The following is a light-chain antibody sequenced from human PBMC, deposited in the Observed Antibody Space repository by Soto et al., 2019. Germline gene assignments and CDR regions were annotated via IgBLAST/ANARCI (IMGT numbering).Light chain of an antibody. Sequence: QSALTQPASLSGSPGQSITISCTGTSSDVGGYNFVSWYQHHPAKAPKLMIYDVSNRPSGVSNRFSGSKSGNTASLTISGLQAEDEADYYCSSFTSSDTLVVFGGGTKLNVL. V-gene: IGLV2-14*03. J-gene: IGLJ2*01. CDR1: SSDVGGYNF. CDR3: SSFTSSDTLVV. CDR2: DVS.